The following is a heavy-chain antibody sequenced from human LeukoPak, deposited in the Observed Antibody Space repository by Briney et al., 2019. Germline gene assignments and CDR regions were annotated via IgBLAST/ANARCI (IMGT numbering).Heavy chain of an antibody. CDR3: AKDNIAQGSGSYLDH. Sequence: PGRSLRLSCAASGFTFNTYAMHWVRQAPGKGLEGVAIVSYDGSKKDYAASVKGRFSISRDNSKNTLYLQMNSLRAEDTAIYYCAKDNIAQGSGSYLDHRGQGALVTVSS. V-gene: IGHV3-30*18. CDR2: VSYDGSKK. D-gene: IGHD3-10*01. CDR1: GFTFNTYA. J-gene: IGHJ4*02.